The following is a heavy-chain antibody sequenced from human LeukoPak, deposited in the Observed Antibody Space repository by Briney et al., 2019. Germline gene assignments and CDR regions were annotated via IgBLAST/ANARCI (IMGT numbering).Heavy chain of an antibody. CDR3: ARVAFDYYDSSGYYQFDC. CDR2: ISAYNGNT. D-gene: IGHD3-22*01. Sequence: ASVKVSFKASGYTFTSYGISWVRQAPGQGLEWMGWISAYNGNTNYAQKLQGRVTMTTDTSTSTAYMELRSLRSDDTAVYYCARVAFDYYDSSGYYQFDCWGQGTLVTVSS. V-gene: IGHV1-18*01. J-gene: IGHJ4*02. CDR1: GYTFTSYG.